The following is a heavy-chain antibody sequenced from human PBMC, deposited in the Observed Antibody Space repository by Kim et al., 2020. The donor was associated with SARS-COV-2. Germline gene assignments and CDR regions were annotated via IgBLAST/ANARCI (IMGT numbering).Heavy chain of an antibody. J-gene: IGHJ4*02. CDR2: INAGNGNT. V-gene: IGHV1-3*01. CDR1: GYTFTSYA. CDR3: ARDPAYCGGDCDSYYFDY. Sequence: ASVKVSCKASGYTFTSYAMHWVRQAPGQRLEWMGWINAGNGNTKYSQKFQGRVTITRDTSASTAYMELSSLRSEDTAVYYCARDPAYCGGDCDSYYFDYWGQGTLVTVSS. D-gene: IGHD2-21*02.